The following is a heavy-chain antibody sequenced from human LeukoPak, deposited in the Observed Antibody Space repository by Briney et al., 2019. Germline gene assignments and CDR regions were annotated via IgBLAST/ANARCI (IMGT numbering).Heavy chain of an antibody. J-gene: IGHJ4*02. Sequence: PGGSLRLSCSASTFTFSGYYMSWIRQPPGKGLEWIGFMFYSGNTYCNPSLKGRVTISVDTSKNQFSLRLSSVTAADTAVYYCARGHGVLEWSSFYFEYWGQGTLVTVSS. V-gene: IGHV4-59*01. CDR3: ARGHGVLEWSSFYFEY. CDR2: MFYSGNT. D-gene: IGHD3-3*01. CDR1: TFTFSGYY.